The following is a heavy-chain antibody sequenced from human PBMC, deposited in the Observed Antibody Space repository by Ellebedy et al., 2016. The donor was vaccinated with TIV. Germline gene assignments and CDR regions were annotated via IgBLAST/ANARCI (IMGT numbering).Heavy chain of an antibody. CDR3: ARASYDSSGTVNDY. V-gene: IGHV1-24*01. D-gene: IGHD3-22*01. Sequence: ASVKVSCKVSGYTLTDLSMHWVRQAPGKGLEWMGGFDPEDGETIYAQKFQGRVTMTEDTSTDTAYMELSSLRSEDTAVYYCARASYDSSGTVNDYWGQGTLVTVSS. CDR1: GYTLTDLS. CDR2: FDPEDGET. J-gene: IGHJ4*02.